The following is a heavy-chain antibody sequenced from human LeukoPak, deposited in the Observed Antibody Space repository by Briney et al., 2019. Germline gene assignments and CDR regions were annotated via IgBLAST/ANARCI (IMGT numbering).Heavy chain of an antibody. V-gene: IGHV3-7*03. CDR1: GFTFSSYW. Sequence: PGGSLRLSCAASGFTFSSYWMSWVRQAPGKGLEWVANIKQDGSEKYYVDSVKGRFTISRDNAKNSLYLQMNSLRAEDTALYYCARGAAYSSGWFHYYFDYWGQGTLVTVSS. D-gene: IGHD6-19*01. J-gene: IGHJ4*02. CDR2: IKQDGSEK. CDR3: ARGAAYSSGWFHYYFDY.